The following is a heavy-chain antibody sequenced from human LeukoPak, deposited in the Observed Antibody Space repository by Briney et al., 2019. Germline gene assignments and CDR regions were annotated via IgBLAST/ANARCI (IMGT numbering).Heavy chain of an antibody. Sequence: SVKVSCKASGGTFSSYAISWVRQAPGQGLEWMGRIIPILGIANYAQKFQGRVTITADKSTSTAYMELSSLRSEDTAVYYCARVLFTYSGSYYEGYWGQGTLVTVSS. CDR3: ARVLFTYSGSYYEGY. CDR1: GGTFSSYA. J-gene: IGHJ4*02. D-gene: IGHD1-26*01. V-gene: IGHV1-69*04. CDR2: IIPILGIA.